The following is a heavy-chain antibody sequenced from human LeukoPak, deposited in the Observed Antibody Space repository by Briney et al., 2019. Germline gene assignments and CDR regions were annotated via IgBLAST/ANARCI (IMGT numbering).Heavy chain of an antibody. D-gene: IGHD5-24*01. CDR3: AREVRDGYNQFDY. CDR1: GGTFSSYA. V-gene: IGHV1-69*05. Sequence: WASVKVSCEASGGTFSSYAISWVRQAPGQGLGWMGGIIPIFGTANYAQKFQGRVTITTDESTSTAYMELSSLRSEDTAVYYCAREVRDGYNQFDYWGQGTLVTVSS. J-gene: IGHJ4*02. CDR2: IIPIFGTA.